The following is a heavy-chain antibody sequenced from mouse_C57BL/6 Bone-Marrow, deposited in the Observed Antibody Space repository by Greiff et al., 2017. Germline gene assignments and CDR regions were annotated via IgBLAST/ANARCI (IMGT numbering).Heavy chain of an antibody. CDR3: ARRITTVVARGYAMDY. J-gene: IGHJ4*01. CDR1: GFNIKNTY. CDR2: IDPANGNT. V-gene: IGHV14-3*01. Sequence: VQLQQSVAELVRPGASVKLSCTASGFNIKNTYMHWVKQRPEQGLEWIGRIDPANGNTKYAPKFQGKATITADTSSNTTYLELSSLTSEDTAIYYCARRITTVVARGYAMDYWGQGTSVTVSS. D-gene: IGHD1-1*01.